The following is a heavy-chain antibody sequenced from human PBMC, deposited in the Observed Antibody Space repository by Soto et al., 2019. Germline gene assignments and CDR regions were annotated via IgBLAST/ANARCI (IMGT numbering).Heavy chain of an antibody. V-gene: IGHV3-11*05. CDR2: ISSSTTHT. Sequence: QVQLVQSGGGLVKPGGSLRLSCAASGFTFSNYYMSWVRQAPGKGLEWVSYISSSTTHTSFSDSVKGRFTISRDNDKNSLDLQMDSLRVEDTAVYYCARVAEMSQGMDVWSPGTTVTVSS. CDR1: GFTFSNYY. CDR3: ARVAEMSQGMDV. J-gene: IGHJ6*02.